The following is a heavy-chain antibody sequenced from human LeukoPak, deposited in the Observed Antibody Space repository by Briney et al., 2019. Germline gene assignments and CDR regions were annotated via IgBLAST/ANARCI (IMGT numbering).Heavy chain of an antibody. CDR2: INPNSGGT. D-gene: IGHD3-10*01. J-gene: IGHJ4*02. V-gene: IGHV1-2*02. CDR1: GYTFTGYY. CDR3: ARGRVTMLRGVNIGY. Sequence: GASVKVSCKASGYTFTGYYMHWVRQAPGQGLEWMGWINPNSGGTNYVQKLQGRVTMTRDTSISTAYMELSSLRSDDTAVYYCARGRVTMLRGVNIGYWGQGTLVTVSS.